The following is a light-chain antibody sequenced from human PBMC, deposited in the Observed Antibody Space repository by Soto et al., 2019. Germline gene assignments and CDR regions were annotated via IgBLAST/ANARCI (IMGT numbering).Light chain of an antibody. J-gene: IGKJ1*01. Sequence: EIVLTQSPGTLSLSPGERATLSCRASQSVSSSFLAWYQQKPGQAPRLLIYGASSRATGIPDGFSGSGSGTDFTLTISGLEPEDFAVYYCQQYGSSPWTFGQGTKVEIK. CDR3: QQYGSSPWT. V-gene: IGKV3-20*01. CDR1: QSVSSSF. CDR2: GAS.